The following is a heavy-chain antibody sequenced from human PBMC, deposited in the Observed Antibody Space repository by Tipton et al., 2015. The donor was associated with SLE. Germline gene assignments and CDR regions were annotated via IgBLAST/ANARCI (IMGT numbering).Heavy chain of an antibody. CDR2: ISSTGSTI. Sequence: SLRLSCTASGFIFRTYEMMWVRQAPGKGLEWISYISSTGSTILYADSVRGRFTISRDNALHLQMNSLRAEDTAVYYCAREYPGYYYYMDVWGKGTTVTVSS. D-gene: IGHD2-2*02. V-gene: IGHV3-48*03. J-gene: IGHJ6*03. CDR1: GFIFRTYE. CDR3: AREYPGYYYYMDV.